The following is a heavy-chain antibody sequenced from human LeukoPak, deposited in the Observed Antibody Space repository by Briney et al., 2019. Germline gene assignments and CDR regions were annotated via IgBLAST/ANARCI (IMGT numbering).Heavy chain of an antibody. CDR2: FDPEDGET. Sequence: ASVKVSCKVSGYTLTELSMHWVRQAPGKGLEWMGGFDPEDGETIYAQKFQGRVTMTEDTSTDTAYMELSSLRSEDTAVYYCATDPSGSSLSLFDYWGQGTLVTVSS. J-gene: IGHJ4*02. V-gene: IGHV1-24*01. CDR3: ATDPSGSSLSLFDY. D-gene: IGHD1-26*01. CDR1: GYTLTELS.